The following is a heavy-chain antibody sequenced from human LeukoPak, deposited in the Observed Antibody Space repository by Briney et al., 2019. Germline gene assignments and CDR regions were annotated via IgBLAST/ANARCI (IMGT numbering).Heavy chain of an antibody. J-gene: IGHJ4*02. Sequence: GGSLRPSCAASGFTFSTFAMIWGRQPPGKGLEGVASIFPSGGEIHYADSVRGRFPISRDNPKSTLSLQMNSLRAEDTAIYYCATYRQVLLAFESWGQGTLVTVSP. D-gene: IGHD2/OR15-2a*01. CDR1: GFTFSTFA. CDR2: IFPSGGEI. V-gene: IGHV3-23*01. CDR3: ATYRQVLLAFES.